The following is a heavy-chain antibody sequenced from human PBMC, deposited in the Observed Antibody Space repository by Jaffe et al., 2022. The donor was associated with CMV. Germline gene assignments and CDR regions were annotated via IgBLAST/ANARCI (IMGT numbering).Heavy chain of an antibody. Sequence: VQLVESGGGLVHPGGSLRLSCAASEFTFSSYWMNWVRQAPGKGLEWVANIKHDGSETYYVGSVKGRFTISRDNAKNSVFLQMDSLRAEDTAVYYCARSTQLPHYYDRSGYPGPFDNWGQGTLVTVSS. CDR3: ARSTQLPHYYDRSGYPGPFDN. J-gene: IGHJ4*02. D-gene: IGHD3-22*01. CDR2: IKHDGSET. CDR1: EFTFSSYW. V-gene: IGHV3-7*03.